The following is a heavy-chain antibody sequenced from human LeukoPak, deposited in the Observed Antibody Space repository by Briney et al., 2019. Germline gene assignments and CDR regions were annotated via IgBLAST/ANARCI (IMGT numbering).Heavy chain of an antibody. CDR2: ISTYNGNT. V-gene: IGHV1-18*01. CDR1: GGTFSSYA. D-gene: IGHD3-9*01. CDR3: ARRDRYFDWLLSLGSGPDAFDI. J-gene: IGHJ3*02. Sequence: ASVKLSCKASGGTFSSYAISWVRQAPRQGLEWVGWISTYNGNTTYAQQFQGRVTMTTDTSRSTTYMELRSLRSEDTAVYCCARRDRYFDWLLSLGSGPDAFDIWGQGTMVTVSS.